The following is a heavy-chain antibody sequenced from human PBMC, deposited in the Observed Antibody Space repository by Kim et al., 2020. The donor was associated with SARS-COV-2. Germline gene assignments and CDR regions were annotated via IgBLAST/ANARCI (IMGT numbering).Heavy chain of an antibody. CDR1: GGSFSGYY. V-gene: IGHV4-34*01. CDR3: ARGRYSYGTGYFQH. D-gene: IGHD5-18*01. J-gene: IGHJ1*01. Sequence: SETLSLTCAVYGGSFSGYYWSWIRQPPGKGLEWIGEINHSGSTNYNPSLKSRVTISVDTSKNQFSLKLSSVTAADTAVYYCARGRYSYGTGYFQHWGQGTLVTVSS. CDR2: INHSGST.